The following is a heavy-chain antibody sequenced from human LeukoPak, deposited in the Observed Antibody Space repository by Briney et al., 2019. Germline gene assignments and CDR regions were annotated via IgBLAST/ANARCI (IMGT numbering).Heavy chain of an antibody. CDR3: ARDWAWGGFDH. CDR2: IRTDGGTT. CDR1: GFIFSTYW. J-gene: IGHJ4*02. V-gene: IGHV3-74*01. Sequence: GGSLRLSCEGSGFIFSTYWMHWVRQAPGKGLVWVSRIRTDGGTTYYADSVKGRFTVSRDNAKNTLYLQMNSLRADDTAIYYCARDWAWGGFDHWGQGALVTVSP. D-gene: IGHD3-16*01.